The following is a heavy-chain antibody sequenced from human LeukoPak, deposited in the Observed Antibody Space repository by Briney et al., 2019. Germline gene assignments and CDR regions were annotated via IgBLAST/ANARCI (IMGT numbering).Heavy chain of an antibody. CDR1: GFTVSSNY. CDR3: ARDLVDSSGWFPPFDY. J-gene: IGHJ4*02. V-gene: IGHV3-53*01. CDR2: IYSGGST. D-gene: IGHD6-19*01. Sequence: GGSLRLSCAASGFTVSSNYMSWVRQAPGKGLEWVSVIYSGGSTYYADSVKGRFTISRDNSKNTLYLQMNSLRAEDTAVYYCARDLVDSSGWFPPFDYWGQGTLVTVSS.